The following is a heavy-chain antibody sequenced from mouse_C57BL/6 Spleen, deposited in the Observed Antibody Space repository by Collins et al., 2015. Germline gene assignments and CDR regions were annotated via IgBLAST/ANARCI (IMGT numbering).Heavy chain of an antibody. CDR3: ARSESSYYAMDY. J-gene: IGHJ4*01. CDR2: INTYSGVP. V-gene: IGHV9-3*01. Sequence: QIQLVQSGPELKKPGETVKISCKASGYTFTTYGMSWVKQAPGKGLKWMGWINTYSGVPTYADDFKGRFAFSLETSASTAYLQINNLKNEDTATYFCARSESSYYAMDYWGQGTSVTVSS. CDR1: GYTFTTYG.